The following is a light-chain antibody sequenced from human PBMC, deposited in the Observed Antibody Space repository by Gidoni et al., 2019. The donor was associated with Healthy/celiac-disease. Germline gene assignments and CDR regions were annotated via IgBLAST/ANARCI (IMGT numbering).Light chain of an antibody. CDR2: RHK. Sequence: QSVLTQPPAASGTPGQRVSSSCSGSSSSIGRNYVYWYHQLPGPAPKLLSHRHKQRPSGVPGRFSGSKSGTSASLAISGFRSEDEADYYGAAWDDSVSGYVVFGGGTKLPVL. CDR1: SSSIGRNY. J-gene: IGLJ2*01. V-gene: IGLV1-47*01. CDR3: AAWDDSVSGYVV.